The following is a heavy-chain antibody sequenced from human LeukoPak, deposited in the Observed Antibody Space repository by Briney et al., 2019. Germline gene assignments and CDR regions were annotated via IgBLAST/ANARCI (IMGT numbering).Heavy chain of an antibody. CDR1: GASISSSY. CDR2: IYYSKNT. D-gene: IGHD5-18*01. J-gene: IGHJ4*02. V-gene: IGHV4-39*01. Sequence: PSETLSLTCTVSGASISSSYWSWIRQPPGKGLEWIGSIYYSKNTYYNPSLKSRVTISADTSKNQFSLTLGSVSATDTAVYYCVSPRGFSYGYFDYWGQGTLVTVSS. CDR3: VSPRGFSYGYFDY.